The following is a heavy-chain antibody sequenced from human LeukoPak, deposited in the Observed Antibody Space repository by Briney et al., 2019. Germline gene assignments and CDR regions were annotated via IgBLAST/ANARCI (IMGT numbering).Heavy chain of an antibody. D-gene: IGHD2-21*02. J-gene: IGHJ6*02. CDR2: ISYDGSNK. CDR3: ARDYLAYCGGDCYSRNYYYYYGMDV. V-gene: IGHV3-30-3*01. CDR1: GFTFSSYA. Sequence: PGGSLRLSCAASGFTFSSYAMHWVRQAPGKGLEWVAVISYDGSNKYYADSVKGRFTISRDNSKNTLYLQMNSLRAEDTAVYYCARDYLAYCGGDCYSRNYYYYYGMDVWGQGTTVTVSS.